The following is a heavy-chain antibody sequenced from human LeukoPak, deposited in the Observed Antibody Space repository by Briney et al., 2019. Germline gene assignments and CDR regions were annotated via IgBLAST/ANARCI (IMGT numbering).Heavy chain of an antibody. CDR1: GYTFTSYD. D-gene: IGHD3-16*01. CDR3: ARGIRTFGGAASDY. J-gene: IGHJ4*02. CDR2: MNPNSGNT. Sequence: ASVTVSCKASGYTFTSYDINWVRQATGQGLEWMGWMNPNSGNTGYAQKFQGRVTMTRNTSISTAYMELSSLRSEDTAVYYCARGIRTFGGAASDYWGQGTLVTVSS. V-gene: IGHV1-8*01.